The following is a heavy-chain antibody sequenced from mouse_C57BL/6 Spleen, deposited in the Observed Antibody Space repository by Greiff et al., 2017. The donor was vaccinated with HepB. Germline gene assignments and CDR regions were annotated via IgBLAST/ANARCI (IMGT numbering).Heavy chain of an antibody. CDR2: INPGSGGT. D-gene: IGHD3-2*02. CDR1: GYAFTNYL. V-gene: IGHV1-54*01. CDR3: ARPRQLSGDMDY. J-gene: IGHJ4*01. Sequence: VQLQQSGAELVRPGTSVKVSCKASGYAFTNYLIEWVKQRPGQGLEWIGVINPGSGGTNYNEKFKGKATLTADKSSSTAYMQLSSLTSEDSAVYICARPRQLSGDMDYWGQGTTVTVSS.